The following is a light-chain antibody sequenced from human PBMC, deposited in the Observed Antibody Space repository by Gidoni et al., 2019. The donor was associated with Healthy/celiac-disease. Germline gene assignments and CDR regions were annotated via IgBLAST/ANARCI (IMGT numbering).Light chain of an antibody. CDR1: QSISSY. Sequence: DTQLTPSPFSLSASVGDRVTITCRASQSISSYLNWYQQKPGKAPKLLIYAASSLQSGVPSRLSGSGSGTDFTLTIISLQPEDFATYYCQQCYSTPQVYTFGQGTKLEIK. CDR3: QQCYSTPQVYT. J-gene: IGKJ2*01. V-gene: IGKV1-39*01. CDR2: AAS.